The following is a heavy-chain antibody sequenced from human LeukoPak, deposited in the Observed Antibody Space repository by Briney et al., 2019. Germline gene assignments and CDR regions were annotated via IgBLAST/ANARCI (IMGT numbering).Heavy chain of an antibody. CDR1: GGSISSGSYY. Sequence: SETLSLTCTVSGGSISSGSYYWSWIRQPAGKGLEWIGRIYTSGSTNYNPSLKSRVTISVDTSKNQFSLKLSSVAAADTAVYYCARATDYYYDSSGYRLGDAFDIWGQGTMVTVSS. CDR3: ARATDYYYDSSGYRLGDAFDI. J-gene: IGHJ3*02. V-gene: IGHV4-61*02. CDR2: IYTSGST. D-gene: IGHD3-22*01.